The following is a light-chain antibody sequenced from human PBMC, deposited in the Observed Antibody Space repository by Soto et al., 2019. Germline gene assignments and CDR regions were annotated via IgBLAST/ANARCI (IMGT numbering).Light chain of an antibody. CDR3: QQYDNLPLT. V-gene: IGKV1-33*01. J-gene: IGKJ4*01. Sequence: DIQMTQSPSPLSASVGDRVTITCQASQDISNYLNWYQQKPGKAPKLLIYDASNLETGVPSRFSGSGSGTDFTFTISSLQAEDIATYYCQQYDNLPLTFGGGTKVEIK. CDR1: QDISNY. CDR2: DAS.